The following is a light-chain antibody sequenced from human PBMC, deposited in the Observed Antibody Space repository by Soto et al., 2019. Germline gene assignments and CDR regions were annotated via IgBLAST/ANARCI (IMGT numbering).Light chain of an antibody. Sequence: EIVLTQSPGTLSLSPGERASLSCRASQTVSSVHLAWYQHKPGQAPRLLIYGASRRATGVPDRFSGSGSGTDFKLSISRLEPADYAVYYSQQDDNALWTFGQGPKVEV. J-gene: IGKJ1*01. CDR2: GAS. CDR3: QQDDNALWT. CDR1: QTVSSVH. V-gene: IGKV3-20*01.